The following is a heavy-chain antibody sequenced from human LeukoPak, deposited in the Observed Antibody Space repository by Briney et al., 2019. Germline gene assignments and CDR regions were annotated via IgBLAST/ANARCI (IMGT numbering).Heavy chain of an antibody. CDR2: IYYSGST. CDR1: GGSISSSSYY. J-gene: IGHJ3*02. V-gene: IGHV4-39*01. Sequence: SETLSLTCTVSGGSISSSSYYWGWIRQPPGKGLEWIGSIYYSGSTYYNPSLKSRVTISVDTSKNQFSLKLSSVTSADTAVYYCARYRNCGSDCYDAFDIWGQGTMVTVSS. D-gene: IGHD2-21*02. CDR3: ARYRNCGSDCYDAFDI.